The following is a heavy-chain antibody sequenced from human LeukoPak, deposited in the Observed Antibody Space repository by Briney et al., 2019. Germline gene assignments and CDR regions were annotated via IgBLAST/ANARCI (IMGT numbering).Heavy chain of an antibody. Sequence: GESLKISCKGSGYSFTSYWIGWARQMPGKGLEWMGIIYPGDSDTRYSPSFQGQVTISADKSISTAYLQWSSLKASDTAMYYCARDGSSGYYPPPHPFDPWGQGTLVTVSS. V-gene: IGHV5-51*01. D-gene: IGHD3-22*01. CDR1: GYSFTSYW. CDR3: ARDGSSGYYPPPHPFDP. CDR2: IYPGDSDT. J-gene: IGHJ5*02.